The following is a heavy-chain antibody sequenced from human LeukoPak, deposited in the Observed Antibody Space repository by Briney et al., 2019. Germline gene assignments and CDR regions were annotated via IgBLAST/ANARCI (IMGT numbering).Heavy chain of an antibody. D-gene: IGHD3-10*01. CDR2: INHSGST. V-gene: IGHV4-34*01. Sequence: PSETLSLTCAVYGGSFSGYYWSWIRQPPGKGLEWIGEINHSGSTNYNPSLKSRVTISVDTSKNQFSLKLSSVTAADTAVYYCARVRAYYYGSGSYPQGFQTRYYFDYWGQGTLVTVSS. CDR3: ARVRAYYYGSGSYPQGFQTRYYFDY. CDR1: GGSFSGYY. J-gene: IGHJ4*02.